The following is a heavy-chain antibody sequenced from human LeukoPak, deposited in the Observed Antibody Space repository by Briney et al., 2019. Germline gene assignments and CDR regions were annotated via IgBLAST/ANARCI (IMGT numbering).Heavy chain of an antibody. V-gene: IGHV3-15*01. CDR1: GFTFSNAW. D-gene: IGHD6-13*01. CDR2: IKSKTDGGTT. J-gene: IGHJ1*01. CDR3: TTDPSSSWYGEYFQH. Sequence: GGSLRLSCVASGFTFSNAWMSWVRQAPGKGLEWVGRIKSKTDGGTTDYAAPVKGRFTISRDDSKNTLYLQMNSLKTEDTAVYYCTTDPSSSWYGEYFQHWGQGTLVTVSS.